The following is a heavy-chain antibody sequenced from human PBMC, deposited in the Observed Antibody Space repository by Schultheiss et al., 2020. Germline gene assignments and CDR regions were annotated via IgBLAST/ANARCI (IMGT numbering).Heavy chain of an antibody. D-gene: IGHD6-13*01. Sequence: TLSLTCTVSGGSISSYYWSWIRQPPGKALEWLALIYWDDDKRYSPSLKSRLTITKDTSKSQVVLTMTNMDPVDTATYYCAHRRGGIAAATCFDYWGQGTLVNV. CDR2: IYWDDDK. V-gene: IGHV2-5*08. CDR3: AHRRGGIAAATCFDY. CDR1: GGSISSYYW. J-gene: IGHJ4*02.